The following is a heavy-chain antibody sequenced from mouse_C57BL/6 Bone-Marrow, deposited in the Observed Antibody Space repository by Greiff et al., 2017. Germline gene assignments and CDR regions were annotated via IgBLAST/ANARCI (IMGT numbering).Heavy chain of an antibody. J-gene: IGHJ4*01. Sequence: EVKLMESGPELVKPGASVKISCKASGYSFTDYNMNWVKQSNGKSLEWIGVINPNYGTISYNQKFKGKATLNVDQSSSTAYMQLNSLTSEDSAVYYCARGYDYDYAMDYWGQGTSVTVSS. V-gene: IGHV1-39*01. D-gene: IGHD2-4*01. CDR1: GYSFTDYN. CDR3: ARGYDYDYAMDY. CDR2: INPNYGTI.